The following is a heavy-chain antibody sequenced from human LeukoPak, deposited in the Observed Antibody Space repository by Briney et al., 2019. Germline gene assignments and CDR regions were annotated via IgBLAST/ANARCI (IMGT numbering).Heavy chain of an antibody. Sequence: SETLSLTCTVSGGSLSSYYWSWIRQPPGKGLEWIGYIYYSGSTNYNPSLKSRVTISVDTSKNQFSLKLSSVTAADTAVYYCAREAGSRQLDYYYYGMDVWGQGTTVTVSS. D-gene: IGHD6-13*01. CDR3: AREAGSRQLDYYYYGMDV. V-gene: IGHV4-59*01. J-gene: IGHJ6*02. CDR1: GGSLSSYY. CDR2: IYYSGST.